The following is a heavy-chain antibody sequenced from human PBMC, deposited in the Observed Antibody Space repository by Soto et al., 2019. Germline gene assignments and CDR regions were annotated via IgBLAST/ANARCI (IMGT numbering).Heavy chain of an antibody. CDR1: GFTFSSHW. CDR3: ARGGSGTYKLDN. V-gene: IGHV3-74*01. Sequence: EVQLVESGGGLLQPGGSLRLSCEASGFTFSSHWMHWVRQTPGKGLVWVSRVNFDGTTTNYADSVKGRLIISRDNAKNTVYLQMNSLRAEDTAVYYCARGGSGTYKLDNWGQGTLVTVSA. J-gene: IGHJ4*02. D-gene: IGHD3-10*01. CDR2: VNFDGTTT.